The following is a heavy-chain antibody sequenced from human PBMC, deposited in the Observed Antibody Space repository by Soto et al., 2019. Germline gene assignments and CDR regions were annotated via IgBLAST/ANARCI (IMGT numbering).Heavy chain of an antibody. CDR3: ARDDSGSYSFGAYDI. CDR2: IYYSGST. Sequence: PSETLSLTCTVSGGSISGYYWSWIRQPPGKGLEWIGYIYYSGSTNYNPSLKSRVTISVDTSKNQFSLKLSSVTAADTAVYYCARDDSGSYSFGAYDIWGQGTMVTVSS. D-gene: IGHD3-10*01. CDR1: GGSISGYY. V-gene: IGHV4-59*01. J-gene: IGHJ3*02.